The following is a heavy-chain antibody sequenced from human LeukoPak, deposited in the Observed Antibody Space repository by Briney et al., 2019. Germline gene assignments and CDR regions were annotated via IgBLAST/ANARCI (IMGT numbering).Heavy chain of an antibody. CDR2: IGTAGANT. J-gene: IGHJ4*02. Sequence: QPGGSLRLSCAASGFTFSSHAMSWVRQAPGKGLEWVSAIGTAGANTLYADSVKGRFTISRDNSKGTLYLQLSSLRAEDTAVYYCAKVPHYGGNSPYFDSWGQGTLVTVSS. CDR1: GFTFSSHA. V-gene: IGHV3-23*01. D-gene: IGHD4-23*01. CDR3: AKVPHYGGNSPYFDS.